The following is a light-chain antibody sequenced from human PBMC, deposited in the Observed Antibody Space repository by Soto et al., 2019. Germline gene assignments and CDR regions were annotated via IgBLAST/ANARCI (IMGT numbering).Light chain of an antibody. CDR2: TAS. J-gene: IGKJ5*01. CDR1: QDIDRW. Sequence: DIQMTQSPSSVSASVGDRVTISCRASQDIDRWLAWFQHKPGKATKLLISTASSLQSGVPSRFSGSGAGADFTLTIASLQFEDFATYYCQKYNSAITFGQGTRLENK. V-gene: IGKV1D-12*01. CDR3: QKYNSAIT.